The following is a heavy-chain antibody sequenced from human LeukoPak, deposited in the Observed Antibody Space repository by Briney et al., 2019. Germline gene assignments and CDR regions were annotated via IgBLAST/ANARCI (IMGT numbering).Heavy chain of an antibody. CDR1: GFTFDDYA. Sequence: GGSLRLSCAASGFTFDDYAMHWVRQAPGKGLEWVSLITWNGGSTYYTDSVKGRFTISRDNSKDSLYLQMNSLRAEDTAFYYCGKDGGDVRGVIDYWGQGTLVTVSS. CDR3: GKDGGDVRGVIDY. D-gene: IGHD3-10*01. CDR2: ITWNGGST. V-gene: IGHV3-43D*03. J-gene: IGHJ4*02.